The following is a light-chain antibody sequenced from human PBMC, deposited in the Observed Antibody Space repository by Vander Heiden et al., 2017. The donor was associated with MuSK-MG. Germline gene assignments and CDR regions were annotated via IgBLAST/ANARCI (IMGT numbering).Light chain of an antibody. V-gene: IGKV1-39*01. J-gene: IGKJ1*01. Sequence: DIQMTQSPSSLSASVGDRVTITCRASQSISSYLNWYQQKPGKAPKLLIYAASSLQSGVPSWFSGSGSGTDFTLTISRLQPEDFATYYCQQSDSTLWTFGQGTKVEIK. CDR1: QSISSY. CDR2: AAS. CDR3: QQSDSTLWT.